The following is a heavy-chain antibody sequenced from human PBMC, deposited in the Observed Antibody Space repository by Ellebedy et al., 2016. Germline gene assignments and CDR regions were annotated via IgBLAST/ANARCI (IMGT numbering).Heavy chain of an antibody. D-gene: IGHD5-12*01. Sequence: GESLKISXAASGFTFSSYSMNWVRHGPGKGLEWVSYISSAGTTIYYADSVKGRFTISRDKAKNTLYLQVISLRTEDTAIYYCTRGLAGYGRFDPWGQGTLVSVSS. CDR3: TRGLAGYGRFDP. CDR2: ISSAGTTI. J-gene: IGHJ5*02. V-gene: IGHV3-48*01. CDR1: GFTFSSYS.